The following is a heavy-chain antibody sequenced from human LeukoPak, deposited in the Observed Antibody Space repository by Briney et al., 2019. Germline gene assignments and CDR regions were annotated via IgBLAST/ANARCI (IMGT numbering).Heavy chain of an antibody. CDR1: GFTFSSYG. J-gene: IGHJ4*02. V-gene: IGHV3-30*03. CDR3: ARGSQAVGTDFDY. Sequence: GGSLRLSCAASGFTFSSYGMHWVRQAPGKGLEWVAVISYDGSNKYYADSVKGRFTISRDNSKNTLYLQMNSLRAEDTAVYYCARGSQAVGTDFDYWGQGTLVTVSS. D-gene: IGHD6-13*01. CDR2: ISYDGSNK.